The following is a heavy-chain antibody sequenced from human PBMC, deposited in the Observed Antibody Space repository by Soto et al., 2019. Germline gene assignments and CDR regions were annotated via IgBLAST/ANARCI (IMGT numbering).Heavy chain of an antibody. J-gene: IGHJ6*03. CDR2: ISGSGGST. Sequence: GSLRLSCAASGFTFSSYAMSWVRQAPGKGLEWASAISGSGGSTYYADSVKGRFTISRDNAKNTLYLQMNSLRAEDTAVYYCARVPYYYYYMDVWGKGTTVTVSS. V-gene: IGHV3-23*01. CDR1: GFTFSSYA. CDR3: ARVPYYYYYMDV.